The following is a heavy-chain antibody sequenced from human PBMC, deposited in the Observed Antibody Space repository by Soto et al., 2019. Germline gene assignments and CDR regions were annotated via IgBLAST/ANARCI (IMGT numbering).Heavy chain of an antibody. CDR1: GGSISSGGYY. D-gene: IGHD3-10*01. V-gene: IGHV4-31*03. CDR3: ARELRFGEDYYGMDV. Sequence: QVQLQESGPGLVKPSQTLSLTCTVSGGSISSGGYYWSWIRQHPGKGLEWIGYIYYSGSTYYNPSLKSRVTTPVDTSKNQFSLKLSSVTAADTAVYYCARELRFGEDYYGMDVWGQGTTVTVSS. J-gene: IGHJ6*02. CDR2: IYYSGST.